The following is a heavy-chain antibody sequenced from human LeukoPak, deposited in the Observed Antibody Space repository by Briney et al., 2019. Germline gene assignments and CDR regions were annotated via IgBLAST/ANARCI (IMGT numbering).Heavy chain of an antibody. J-gene: IGHJ4*02. V-gene: IGHV3-7*01. Sequence: ASLRLSFASSVFTFTVYWMSWVRQGPGKGRGGVAHINQDGSEKYYVDSVKGRFSISRDNAKNSLYLQMNSLRAGDTAVDYLWRDTRGGGSFDWGQGTLVTVSS. D-gene: IGHD2-15*01. CDR1: VFTFTVYW. CDR3: WRDTRGGGSFD. CDR2: INQDGSEK.